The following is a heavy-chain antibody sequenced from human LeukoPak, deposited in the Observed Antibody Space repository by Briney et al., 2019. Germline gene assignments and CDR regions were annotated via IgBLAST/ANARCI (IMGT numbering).Heavy chain of an antibody. CDR2: IYYSGST. Sequence: SSETLSLTCTVSGGSISSYYWSWIRQPPGKGLEWIGYIYYSGSTNYNPSLKSRVTISVDTSKNQFSLKLSSVTAADTAVYYCAREVRSSWYFDYWGQGTLVTVSS. CDR1: GGSISSYY. V-gene: IGHV4-59*01. CDR3: AREVRSSWYFDY. J-gene: IGHJ4*02. D-gene: IGHD6-13*01.